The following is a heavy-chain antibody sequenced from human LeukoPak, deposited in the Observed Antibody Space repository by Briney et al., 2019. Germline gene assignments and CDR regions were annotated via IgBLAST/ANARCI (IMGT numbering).Heavy chain of an antibody. CDR1: GDSVSSKNGA. V-gene: IGHV6-1*01. D-gene: IGHD5-24*01. J-gene: IGHJ5*02. Sequence: SQTLSLTCAISGDSVSSKNGAWNWIRQSPSRGLEWLGRTYYRSKWYNDYAVSMNGRITINPDTSKNQFSLQLNSVTPDDTAVYYCARTISNWFDPWGQGTLVTVSS. CDR2: TYYRSKWYN. CDR3: ARTISNWFDP.